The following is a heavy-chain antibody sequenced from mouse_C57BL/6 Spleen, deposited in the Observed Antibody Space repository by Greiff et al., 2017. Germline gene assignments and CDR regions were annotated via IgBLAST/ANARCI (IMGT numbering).Heavy chain of an antibody. CDR2: IYPGDGDT. D-gene: IGHD2-4*01. CDR1: GYAFSSYW. J-gene: IGHJ4*01. Sequence: VQLQQSGAELVKPGASVKISCKASGYAFSSYWMNWVKQRPGKGLEWIGQIYPGDGDTNYNGKFKGKATLTADKSSSTAYMQLSSLTSADSAVYFCARSYDYGYAMDYWGQGTSVTVSS. CDR3: ARSYDYGYAMDY. V-gene: IGHV1-80*01.